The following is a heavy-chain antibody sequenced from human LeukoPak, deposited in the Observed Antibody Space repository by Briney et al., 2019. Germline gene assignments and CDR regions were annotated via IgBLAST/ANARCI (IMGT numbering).Heavy chain of an antibody. V-gene: IGHV4-34*01. CDR2: INHSGST. J-gene: IGHJ5*02. CDR3: ARDPVSAAKGSGWFDP. Sequence: SETLSLTCAVYGGSFSGYCWSWIRQPPGKGLEWIGEINHSGSTNYNPSLKSRVTISVDTSKNQFSLKLSSVTAADTAVYYCARDPVSAAKGSGWFDPWGQGTLVTVS. D-gene: IGHD6-13*01. CDR1: GGSFSGYC.